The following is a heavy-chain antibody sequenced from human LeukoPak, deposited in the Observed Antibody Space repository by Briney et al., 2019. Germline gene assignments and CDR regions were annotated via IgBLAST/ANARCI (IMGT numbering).Heavy chain of an antibody. CDR3: TTNDGYTSGCSF. J-gene: IGHJ4*02. CDR2: IKSKTDGGTT. CDR1: GFTFSNAW. V-gene: IGHV3-15*01. Sequence: GESLRLSCAASGFTFSNAWMNWVRQAPGKGLEWVGRIKSKTDGGTTDYAAPVKGRFTISRDDSKNTLYLQMNSLKTEDTALYYCTTNDGYTSGCSFWGQETLVTVSS. D-gene: IGHD6-19*01.